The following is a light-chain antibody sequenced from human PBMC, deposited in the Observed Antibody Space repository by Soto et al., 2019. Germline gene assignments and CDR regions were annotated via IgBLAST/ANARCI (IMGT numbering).Light chain of an antibody. CDR2: KDS. Sequence: SYELTQPPSVSVSLGQMARITCSGEALPKKYAYWYQQKPGQFPVLVIYKDSERPSGIPERFSGSSSGTIVTLTISGVQAEAGADYYFLSADSSGTWVFGGGTNLPVL. CDR1: ALPKKY. V-gene: IGLV3-16*01. J-gene: IGLJ3*02. CDR3: LSADSSGTWV.